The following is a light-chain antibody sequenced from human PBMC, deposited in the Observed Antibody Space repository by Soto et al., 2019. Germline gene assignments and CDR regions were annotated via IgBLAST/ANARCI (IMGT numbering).Light chain of an antibody. J-gene: IGLJ3*02. CDR1: SSNIGSNT. CDR2: SNY. Sequence: QSVLTQPPSASGTPGQRVTISCSGSSSNIGSNTVNWYQQLQGTAPKLLIYSNYQRPSGVPDRFSGSKSGTSASLAISGLQSEDEAVYYCAAWDDSLNGWVFGGGTKLTVL. CDR3: AAWDDSLNGWV. V-gene: IGLV1-44*01.